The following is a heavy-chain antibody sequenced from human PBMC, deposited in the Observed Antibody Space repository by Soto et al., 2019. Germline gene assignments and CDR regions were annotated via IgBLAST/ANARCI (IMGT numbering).Heavy chain of an antibody. CDR3: ARGEHEGIVRYYYYYMDV. J-gene: IGHJ6*03. CDR1: GFTFSDYY. CDR2: ISSSGSTI. D-gene: IGHD1-26*01. V-gene: IGHV3-11*01. Sequence: GGSLRLSCAASGFTFSDYYMSWIRQAPGKGLEWVSYISSSGSTIYYADSVKGRFTISRDNAKNSLYLQMNSLRAEDTAVYYCARGEHEGIVRYYYYYMDVWGKGTTVTVSS.